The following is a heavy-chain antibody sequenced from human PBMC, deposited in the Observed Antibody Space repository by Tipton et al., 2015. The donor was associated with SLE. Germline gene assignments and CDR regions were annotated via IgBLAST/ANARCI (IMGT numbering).Heavy chain of an antibody. V-gene: IGHV4-39*07. CDR1: GGSISSSSYY. CDR3: ARDRYSGSYFDY. Sequence: TLSLTCTVSGGSISSSSYYWGWIRQPPGKGLEWIGSIYYSGSTYYNPSLKSRVTISVDTSKNQFSLKLSSVTAADTAVYYCARDRYSGSYFDYWGQGTLVTVSS. D-gene: IGHD1-26*01. CDR2: IYYSGST. J-gene: IGHJ4*02.